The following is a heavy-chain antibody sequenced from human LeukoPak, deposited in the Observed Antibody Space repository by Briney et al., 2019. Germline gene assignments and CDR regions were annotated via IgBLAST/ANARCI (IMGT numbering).Heavy chain of an antibody. CDR3: ARVALVARPGDLRQYRRYYYGLDV. V-gene: IGHV3-11*01. CDR1: GFTFSDYY. D-gene: IGHD2-2*01. J-gene: IGHJ6*02. Sequence: GGSLRLSCAASGFTFSDYYMSWIRQAPGKGLEWVADISSSGTSRHYADSVKGRFTISRDNAKNSLFVQMNNLRADDTAMYYCARVALVARPGDLRQYRRYYYGLDVWGQGTTVTVSS. CDR2: ISSSGTSR.